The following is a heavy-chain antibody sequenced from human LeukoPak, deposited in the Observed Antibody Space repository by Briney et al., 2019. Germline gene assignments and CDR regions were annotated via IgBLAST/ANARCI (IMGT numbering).Heavy chain of an antibody. D-gene: IGHD3-10*01. V-gene: IGHV3-23*01. CDR2: ISGSGGST. CDR3: AKGPRITMVRGVIPPYFDY. CDR1: GFTFSSYA. J-gene: IGHJ4*02. Sequence: GGSLRLSCAASGFTFSSYAVSWVRQAPGKGLEWVSAISGSGGSTYYADSVRGRFTISRDNSKNTLYLQMNSLRAEDTAVYYCAKGPRITMVRGVIPPYFDYWGQGTLVTVSS.